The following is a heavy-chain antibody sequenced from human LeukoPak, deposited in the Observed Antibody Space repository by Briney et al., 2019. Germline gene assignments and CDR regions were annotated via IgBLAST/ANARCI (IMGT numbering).Heavy chain of an antibody. CDR1: GGSFSGYY. D-gene: IGHD3-22*01. CDR3: ARSKPYDSSGWYDAFDI. J-gene: IGHJ3*02. CDR2: IYYSGGT. V-gene: IGHV4-59*12. Sequence: SETLSLTCAVYGGSFSGYYWSWIRQPPGKGLEWIGYIYYSGGTYYNPSLKSRVTISVDTSKNQFSLKLSSVTAADTAVYYCARSKPYDSSGWYDAFDIWGQGTMVTVSS.